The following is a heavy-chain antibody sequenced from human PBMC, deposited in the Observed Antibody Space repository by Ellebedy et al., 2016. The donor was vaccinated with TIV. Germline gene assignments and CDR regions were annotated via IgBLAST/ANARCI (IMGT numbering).Heavy chain of an antibody. CDR2: VTYDGTNK. CDR1: GFTFSNYG. Sequence: GGSLRLXXEASGFTFSNYGMHWVRQAPGKGLEWVALVTYDGTNKYYVDSVKGRFTISRDNSKNTLYLQMNSLRAEDTAVYYCAKDRSSGGSCFNYWGQGTLVTVSS. CDR3: AKDRSSGGSCFNY. J-gene: IGHJ4*02. V-gene: IGHV3-30*18. D-gene: IGHD2-15*01.